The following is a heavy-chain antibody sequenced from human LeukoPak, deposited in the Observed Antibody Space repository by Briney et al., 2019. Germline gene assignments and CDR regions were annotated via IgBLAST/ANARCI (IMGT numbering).Heavy chain of an antibody. V-gene: IGHV3-30-3*01. CDR2: ISYDGSNK. D-gene: IGHD4-17*01. J-gene: IGHJ6*02. CDR1: GFTFSSYA. CDR3: ARDVNGDYTDYYYYYGMDV. Sequence: GGSLRLSCAASGFTFSSYAMHWVRQAPGKGLEWVAVISYDGSNKYYADSVEGRFTISRDNSKNTLYLQMNSLRAEDTAVYYCARDVNGDYTDYYYYYGMDVWGQGTTVTVSS.